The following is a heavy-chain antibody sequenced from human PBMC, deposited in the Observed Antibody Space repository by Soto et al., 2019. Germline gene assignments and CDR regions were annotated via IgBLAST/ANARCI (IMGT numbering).Heavy chain of an antibody. CDR3: AEDGIRDTVPVSAFLLNRSSDL. D-gene: IGHD2-15*01. CDR2: IWYDGSNK. Sequence: GKGLEWVAVIWYDGSNKYYADSVKGRFTISRDNSKNTLYLQMNSLRAEDTAFFFQAEDGIRDTVPVSAFLLNRSSDL. J-gene: IGHJ2*01. V-gene: IGHV3-33*01.